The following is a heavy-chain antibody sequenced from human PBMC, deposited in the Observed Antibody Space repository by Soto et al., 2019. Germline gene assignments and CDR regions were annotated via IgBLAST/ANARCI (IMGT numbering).Heavy chain of an antibody. D-gene: IGHD3-10*01. CDR1: GGIFSTYA. CDR3: ARDRDHYGSGNYASRIDF. J-gene: IGHJ4*02. Sequence: QVQLVQSGAEVKKPGSSVKVSCKASGGIFSTYAISWLRQAPGQGLEWMGGIIPLFGTPNYAQRFQGRVTITADESTSTPYMDLCRLRSKYRAVDYCARDRDHYGSGNYASRIDFWGQGTLVTVSS. V-gene: IGHV1-69*01. CDR2: IIPLFGTP.